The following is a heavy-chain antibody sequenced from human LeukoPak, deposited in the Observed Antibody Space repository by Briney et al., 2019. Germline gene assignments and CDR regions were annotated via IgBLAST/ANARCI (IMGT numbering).Heavy chain of an antibody. CDR2: ISNSGSVI. Sequence: GGSLRLSCAASGFTFSDYYMSWIRQAPGKGLEWVSYISNSGSVIYYADSVEGRFTISRDNVKNSVYLQMNSLRAEDTAVYYCVGDSNGYYYGYDYWGQGTLVTVSS. CDR1: GFTFSDYY. J-gene: IGHJ4*02. D-gene: IGHD3-22*01. V-gene: IGHV3-11*01. CDR3: VGDSNGYYYGYDY.